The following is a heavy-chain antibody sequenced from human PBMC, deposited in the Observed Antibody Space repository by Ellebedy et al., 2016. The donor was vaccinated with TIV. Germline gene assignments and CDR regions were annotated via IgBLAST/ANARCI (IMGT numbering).Heavy chain of an antibody. CDR3: ARGATLDGGDYFDY. CDR2: IYSGGDGST. CDR1: GFSFSDYG. Sequence: GESLKISXAASGFSFSDYGMHWVRQAPGKGLEWVSLIYSGGDGSTFYADYVKGRFTISRDNSKNTLYLQMNSLRAEDTAVYYCARGATLDGGDYFDYWGQGTLVTVSS. D-gene: IGHD5-12*01. J-gene: IGHJ4*02. V-gene: IGHV3-NL1*01.